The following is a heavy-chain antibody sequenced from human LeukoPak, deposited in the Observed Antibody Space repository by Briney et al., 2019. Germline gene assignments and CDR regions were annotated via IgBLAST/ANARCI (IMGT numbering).Heavy chain of an antibody. Sequence: GASVKVSCKASGGTFSSYAISWVRQAPGQGLEWMGGIIPIFGTANYAQKFQGRVTITADESTSTAYIELSSLRSEDTAVYYCASSSSLVTTGSYVDYWGQGTLVTVSS. CDR2: IIPIFGTA. D-gene: IGHD3-10*01. CDR1: GGTFSSYA. J-gene: IGHJ4*02. V-gene: IGHV1-69*13. CDR3: ASSSSLVTTGSYVDY.